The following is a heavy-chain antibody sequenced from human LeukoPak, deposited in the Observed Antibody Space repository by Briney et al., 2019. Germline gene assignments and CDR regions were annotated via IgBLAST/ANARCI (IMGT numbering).Heavy chain of an antibody. V-gene: IGHV3-30*18. J-gene: IGHJ4*02. D-gene: IGHD3-22*01. CDR3: AKGYGFDSSGSEHYFEN. CDR1: GFTFSNYG. Sequence: GGSLRLSCAASGFTFSNYGIHWVRQAPGKGLEWVAVISYDGSNKYYAESVKGRFTISRDNSKNTLYLQMNSLRAEDTAVYYCAKGYGFDSSGSEHYFENWGQGILDTVSS. CDR2: ISYDGSNK.